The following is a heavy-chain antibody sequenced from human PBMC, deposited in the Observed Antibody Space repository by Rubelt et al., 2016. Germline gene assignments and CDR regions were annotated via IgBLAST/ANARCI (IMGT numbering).Heavy chain of an antibody. V-gene: IGHV4-59*08. D-gene: IGHD1-26*01. Sequence: QVQLQESGPGLVKPSETLSLTCTVSGGSISSYYWSWIRQPPGKGLEWIGYIYYSGSTNYNPSLKSRFPISVDTSKNHFSRKLSSVTAADTAVYYCARHAPVGATPYHAFDIWGQGTMVTVSS. J-gene: IGHJ3*02. CDR2: IYYSGST. CDR1: GGSISSYY. CDR3: ARHAPVGATPYHAFDI.